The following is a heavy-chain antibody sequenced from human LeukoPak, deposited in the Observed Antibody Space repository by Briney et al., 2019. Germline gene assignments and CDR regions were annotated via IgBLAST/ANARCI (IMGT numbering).Heavy chain of an antibody. CDR3: ARDRAVAGGKYYFDY. D-gene: IGHD6-19*01. Sequence: PGGSLRLSCAASGFTFSDYWMTWVRQAPGKGLEWVANIKQDGSEKYYVDSVKGRFTISRDNAKNSLYLQMNSLRAEDTAVYYCARDRAVAGGKYYFDYWGQGTLVTVSS. V-gene: IGHV3-7*01. J-gene: IGHJ4*02. CDR1: GFTFSDYW. CDR2: IKQDGSEK.